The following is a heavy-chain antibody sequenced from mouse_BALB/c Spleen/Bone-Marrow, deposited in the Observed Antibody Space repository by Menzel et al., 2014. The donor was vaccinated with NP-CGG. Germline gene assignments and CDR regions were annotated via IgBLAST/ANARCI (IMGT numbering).Heavy chain of an antibody. CDR1: GFDFSRYW. Sequence: EVMLVESGGGLVQPGGSLKLSCAASGFDFSRYWMSWVRQAPGKGLEWIGEINPDSSTINYTPSLKDKFIIPRDNAKNTLYLQMNKMRFENTALYYCARNWDVCFDYWGQGTTLTVSS. V-gene: IGHV4-1*02. J-gene: IGHJ2*01. CDR3: ARNWDVCFDY. CDR2: INPDSSTI. D-gene: IGHD4-1*01.